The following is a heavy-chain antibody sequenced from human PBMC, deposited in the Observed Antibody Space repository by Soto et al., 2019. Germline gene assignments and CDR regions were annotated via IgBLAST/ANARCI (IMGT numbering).Heavy chain of an antibody. CDR3: ARALGVYCGGDCALDY. V-gene: IGHV3-33*08. D-gene: IGHD2-21*02. J-gene: IGHJ4*02. CDR2: IWYDGSNK. Sequence: VGSLRLSCAASGCTCNDYYMSWIRQAPGKGLEWVAVIWYDGSNKYYADSVKGRFTISRDNSKNTLYLQMNSLRAEDTAVYYCARALGVYCGGDCALDYWGQGTLVTVSS. CDR1: GCTCNDYY.